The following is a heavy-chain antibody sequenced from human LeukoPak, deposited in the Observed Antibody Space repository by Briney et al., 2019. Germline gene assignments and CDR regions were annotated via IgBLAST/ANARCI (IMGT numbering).Heavy chain of an antibody. Sequence: GASVKVSCKASGGTFSSYAISWVRQAPGQGLEWMGGIIPIFGTANYAQKFQGRVTITADKSTSTAYMELSSLRSEDTAVYYCARGLTVDWLFQGDAFDIWGQGTMVTVSS. J-gene: IGHJ3*02. CDR2: IIPIFGTA. CDR3: ARGLTVDWLFQGDAFDI. V-gene: IGHV1-69*06. CDR1: GGTFSSYA. D-gene: IGHD3-9*01.